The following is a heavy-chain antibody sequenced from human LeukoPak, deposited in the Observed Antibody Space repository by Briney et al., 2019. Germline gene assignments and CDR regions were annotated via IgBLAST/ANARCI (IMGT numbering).Heavy chain of an antibody. CDR1: GYISSVYY. J-gene: IGHJ4*02. V-gene: IGHV1-2*02. CDR2: INPNSGGT. Sequence: GASVKVSCKASGYISSVYYMRWVRQAPGQGPEWVGWINPNSGGTNYAQKFQGRVTMTGDTSSSTASMELSGLRSDDTAVYYCARDLAAGAYDSWGQGTLVTVSS. D-gene: IGHD2-15*01. CDR3: ARDLAAGAYDS.